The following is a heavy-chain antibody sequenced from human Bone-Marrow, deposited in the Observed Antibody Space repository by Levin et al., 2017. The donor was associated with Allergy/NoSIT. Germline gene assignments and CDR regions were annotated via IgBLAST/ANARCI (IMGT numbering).Heavy chain of an antibody. CDR1: GGTFSSYA. V-gene: IGHV1-69*13. CDR3: ARDRIVVVPAATLSRRRGRIKNWFDP. CDR2: IIPIFGTA. J-gene: IGHJ5*02. Sequence: GASVKVSCKASGGTFSSYAISWVRQAPGQGLEWMGGIIPIFGTANYAQKFQGRVTITADESTSTAYMELSSLRSEDTAVYYCARDRIVVVPAATLSRRRGRIKNWFDPWGQGTLVTVSS. D-gene: IGHD2-2*01.